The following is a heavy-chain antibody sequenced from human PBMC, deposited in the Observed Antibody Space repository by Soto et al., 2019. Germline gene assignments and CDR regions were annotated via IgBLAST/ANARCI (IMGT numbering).Heavy chain of an antibody. CDR2: IYYSGST. CDR1: GGSTRSYY. J-gene: IGHJ6*03. D-gene: IGHD2-15*01. CDR3: ARHGRYFYYMDV. V-gene: IGHV4-59*08. Sequence: SETLSLTCPVSGGSTRSYYWSWIRQPPGKGLEWIGFIYYSGSTNYNPSLKSRVTISVDTSKNQFSLNLSSVTAADTAVYYCARHGRYFYYMDVWGKGTTVTVSS.